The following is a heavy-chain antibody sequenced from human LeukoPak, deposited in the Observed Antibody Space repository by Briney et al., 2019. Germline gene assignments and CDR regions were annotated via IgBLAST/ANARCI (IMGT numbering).Heavy chain of an antibody. Sequence: GGSLRLSCAASGFTFSSYGMHWVRQAPGKGLEWVAFIRYDGSNKYYADSVKGRFTISRDNSKNTLYLQMNSLRAEDTAVYYCAKGMSISVYYYMDVWGKGTTVTVSS. CDR2: IRYDGSNK. CDR3: AKGMSISVYYYMDV. D-gene: IGHD6-6*01. V-gene: IGHV3-30*02. J-gene: IGHJ6*03. CDR1: GFTFSSYG.